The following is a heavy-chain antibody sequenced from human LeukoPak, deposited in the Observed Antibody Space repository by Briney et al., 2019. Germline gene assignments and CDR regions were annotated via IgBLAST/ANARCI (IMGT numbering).Heavy chain of an antibody. D-gene: IGHD3-22*01. CDR1: GFMFSDYN. J-gene: IGHJ4*02. V-gene: IGHV3-21*04. CDR3: AKRSSTSSGYFDL. CDR2: ISSISSYI. Sequence: GGSLRLSCAASGFMFSDYNMNWVRQAPGKGLEWVSSISSISSYIFYADSVKGRFTISRDNSKNTMYLQMNSLRAEDTAIYYCAKRSSTSSGYFDLWGWGTLVTVSS.